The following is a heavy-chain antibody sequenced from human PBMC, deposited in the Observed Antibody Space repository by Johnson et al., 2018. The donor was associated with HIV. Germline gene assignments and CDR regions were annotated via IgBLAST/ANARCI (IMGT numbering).Heavy chain of an antibody. Sequence: EQLVESGGGLVQPGGSLRLSCAASGFTFSYCWMSWVRQAPGKGLEWVANIKEDGSDKYYVDSLKGRFSISRDNAKKSLYLQMSNLRAEDTAVYYCARDSDYVWGTSRLGSFDMWGQGTMVIVSS. CDR3: ARDSDYVWGTSRLGSFDM. V-gene: IGHV3-7*01. D-gene: IGHD3-16*02. CDR2: IKEDGSDK. J-gene: IGHJ3*02. CDR1: GFTFSYCW.